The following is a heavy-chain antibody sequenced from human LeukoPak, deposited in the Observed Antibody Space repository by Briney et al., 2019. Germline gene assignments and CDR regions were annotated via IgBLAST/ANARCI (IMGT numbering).Heavy chain of an antibody. V-gene: IGHV3-23*01. J-gene: IGHJ4*02. D-gene: IGHD3-10*01. CDR3: AKGHYYGSGSLDY. Sequence: GGSLRLSCAASGFTFSSYAMSWVRQAPGKGLEWVSAIGGSGGSTYYADSVKGRFTISRDNSKNTLYLQMNSLRAEDTAVYYCAKGHYYGSGSLDYWGQGTLVTVSS. CDR2: IGGSGGST. CDR1: GFTFSSYA.